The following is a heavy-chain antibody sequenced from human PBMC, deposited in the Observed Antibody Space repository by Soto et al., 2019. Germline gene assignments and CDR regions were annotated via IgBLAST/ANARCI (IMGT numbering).Heavy chain of an antibody. CDR1: GYTFTSYG. CDR2: ISAYNGNT. Sequence: ASVKVSCKASGYTFTSYGISWVRQAPGQGLEWMGWISAYNGNTNYAQKLQGRVTMTTDTSTSTAYMELRSLRSDDTAVYYCAREAYDYIWGSYRYKGPRPYYYMDVWG. CDR3: AREAYDYIWGSYRYKGPRPYYYMDV. V-gene: IGHV1-18*01. D-gene: IGHD3-16*02. J-gene: IGHJ6*03.